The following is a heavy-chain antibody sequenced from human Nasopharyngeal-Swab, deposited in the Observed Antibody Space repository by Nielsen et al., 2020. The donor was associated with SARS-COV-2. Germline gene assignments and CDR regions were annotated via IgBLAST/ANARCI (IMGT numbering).Heavy chain of an antibody. Sequence: ASVKVSCKVSGYTLTELSMHWVRQAPGKGLEWMGSFDPEDGETIYAQKFQGRVTMTEDTSTDTAYMELSSLRSEDTAVYYCATKVAVAGVFPPDYWGQGTLVTVSS. CDR2: FDPEDGET. CDR1: GYTLTELS. D-gene: IGHD6-19*01. V-gene: IGHV1-24*01. CDR3: ATKVAVAGVFPPDY. J-gene: IGHJ4*02.